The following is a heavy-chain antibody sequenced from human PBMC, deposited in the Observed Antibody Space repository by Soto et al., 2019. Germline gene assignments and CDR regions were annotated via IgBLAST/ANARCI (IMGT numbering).Heavy chain of an antibody. CDR1: GYTFTGYY. CDR2: INPNSGGT. CDR3: ARDRAGIAAAGRRGNWFDP. D-gene: IGHD6-13*01. J-gene: IGHJ5*02. V-gene: IGHV1-2*02. Sequence: GASVKVSCKASGYTFTGYYMHWVRQAPGQGLEWMGWINPNSGGTNYAQKFQGRVTMTRDTSISAAYMELSRLRSDDTAVYYCARDRAGIAAAGRRGNWFDPWGQGTLVTVS.